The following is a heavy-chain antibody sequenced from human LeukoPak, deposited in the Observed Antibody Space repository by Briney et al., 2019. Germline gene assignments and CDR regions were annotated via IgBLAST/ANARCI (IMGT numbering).Heavy chain of an antibody. Sequence: PSETLSLTCTVSGVSISSSSYYWGWIRQPPGKGLEWIGSIYYSGTAYYNPSLRSRLTISVDTSKNQFSLTLTSVTAADTTVYYCARSVAGGKFFSDDWGQGTLVTVSS. J-gene: IGHJ4*02. CDR3: ARSVAGGKFFSDD. D-gene: IGHD2-8*02. V-gene: IGHV4-39*01. CDR1: GVSISSSSYY. CDR2: IYYSGTA.